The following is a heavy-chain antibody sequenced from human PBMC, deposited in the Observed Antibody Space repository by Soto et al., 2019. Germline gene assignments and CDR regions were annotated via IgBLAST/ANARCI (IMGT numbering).Heavy chain of an antibody. CDR2: ISYDGSNK. CDR1: GFTFSSYG. CDR3: AKDPRWRYYDKGDFDY. D-gene: IGHD3-22*01. Sequence: PGGSLRLSCAASGFTFSSYGMHWVRQAPGKGLEWVAVISYDGSNKYYADSVKGRFTISRDNSKNTLYLQMNSLRAEDTVVYYCAKDPRWRYYDKGDFDYWGQGTLVTVSS. J-gene: IGHJ4*02. V-gene: IGHV3-30*18.